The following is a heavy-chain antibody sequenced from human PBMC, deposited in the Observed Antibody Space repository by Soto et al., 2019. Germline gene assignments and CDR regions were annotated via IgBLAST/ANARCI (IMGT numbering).Heavy chain of an antibody. CDR3: ARRTLLWFRELWDY. V-gene: IGHV3-21*01. J-gene: IGHJ4*02. Sequence: GGSLRLSCAASGFTFSSYSMNWVGQAPGKGLEWVSSISSSSSYIYYADSVKGRFTISRDNAKNSLYLQMNSLRAEDTAVYYCARRTLLWFRELWDYWGQGTLVTVSS. D-gene: IGHD3-10*01. CDR2: ISSSSSYI. CDR1: GFTFSSYS.